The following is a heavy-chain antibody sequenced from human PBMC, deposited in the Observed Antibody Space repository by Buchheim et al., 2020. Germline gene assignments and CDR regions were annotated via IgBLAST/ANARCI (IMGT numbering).Heavy chain of an antibody. CDR2: IIPILGIA. D-gene: IGHD4-17*01. V-gene: IGHV1-69*02. CDR3: ARSGAVAYGDYSDWFDP. J-gene: IGHJ5*02. CDR1: GGTFSSYT. Sequence: QVQLVQSGAEVKKPGSSVKVSCKASGGTFSSYTISWVRQAPGQGLEWMGRIIPILGIANYAQKFQGRVTITADKSTSTAYMELSSLRSEDTAVYYCARSGAVAYGDYSDWFDPWGQGTL.